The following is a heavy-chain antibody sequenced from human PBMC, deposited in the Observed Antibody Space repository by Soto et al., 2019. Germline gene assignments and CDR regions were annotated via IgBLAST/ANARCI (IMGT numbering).Heavy chain of an antibody. CDR3: ARQNGYSSSWYQIEDYYYYYYMDV. D-gene: IGHD6-13*01. J-gene: IGHJ6*03. V-gene: IGHV4-59*08. CDR1: GGSISSYY. Sequence: PSETLSLTCTVSGGSISSYYWSWIRQPPGKGLEWIGYIYYSGSTNYNPSLKSRVTISVDTSKNQFSLKLSSVTAADTAVYYCARQNGYSSSWYQIEDYYYYYYMDVWGKGTTVTVSS. CDR2: IYYSGST.